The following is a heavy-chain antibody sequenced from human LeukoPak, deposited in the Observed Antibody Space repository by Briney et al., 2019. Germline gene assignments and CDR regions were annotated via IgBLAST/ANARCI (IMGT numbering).Heavy chain of an antibody. CDR3: ARGAGAGYNLQPFDY. Sequence: SETLSLTCTVSGGSISSDYWSWIRQPPGKGLEWIGYISYSGRTYYNPSLRSRVSISVDTSKNQFSLKLSSVTAADTAVYYCARGAGAGYNLQPFDYWGQGTLVTVSS. CDR2: ISYSGRT. J-gene: IGHJ4*02. D-gene: IGHD5-24*01. V-gene: IGHV4-59*08. CDR1: GGSISSDY.